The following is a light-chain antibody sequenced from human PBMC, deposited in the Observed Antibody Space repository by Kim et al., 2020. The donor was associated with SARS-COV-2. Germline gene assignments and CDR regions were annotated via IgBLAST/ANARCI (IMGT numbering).Light chain of an antibody. J-gene: IGLJ2*01. CDR3: ASYTGTATVL. V-gene: IGLV2-14*03. Sequence: QSALTQPASVSGSPGQSITISCTGTSSDIGGYDSVSWYQQYPGKAPKLMIYDVNKRPSGISARFAASMSGNTTSLTIFGLQPADEADYYCASYTGTATVLFGGGTQLTVL. CDR1: SSDIGGYDS. CDR2: DVN.